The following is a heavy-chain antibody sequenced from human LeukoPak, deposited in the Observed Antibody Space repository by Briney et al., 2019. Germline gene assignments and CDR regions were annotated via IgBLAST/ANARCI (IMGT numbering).Heavy chain of an antibody. CDR2: IYYSGST. CDR1: GGSISSYY. Sequence: SETLSLTCTVSGGSISSYYWSWLRQSPGKGLEWIGYIYYSGSTKYNPSLKSRVIISVDTSKKQFSLKLSSVTAADTAVYYCARLPSDQGYFDYWGQGTLVTVT. V-gene: IGHV4-59*08. J-gene: IGHJ4*02. CDR3: ARLPSDQGYFDY.